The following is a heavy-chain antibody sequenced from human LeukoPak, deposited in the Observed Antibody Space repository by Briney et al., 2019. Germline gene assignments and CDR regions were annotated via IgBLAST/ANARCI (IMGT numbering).Heavy chain of an antibody. D-gene: IGHD2-2*01. CDR3: ARKKVVPAANYYYYGMDV. CDR2: ISYDGSNK. J-gene: IGHJ6*02. V-gene: IGHV3-30*03. Sequence: GGSLRLSCAASGFTFSSYGMHWVRQAPGKGLEWVAVISYDGSNKYYADSVKGRFTISRDNSKNTLYLQMNSLRAEDTAVYYCARKKVVPAANYYYYGMDVWGQGTTVTVSS. CDR1: GFTFSSYG.